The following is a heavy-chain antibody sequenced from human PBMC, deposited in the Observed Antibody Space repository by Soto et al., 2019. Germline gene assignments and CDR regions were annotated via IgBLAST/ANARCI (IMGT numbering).Heavy chain of an antibody. J-gene: IGHJ4*02. Sequence: QVQLVQYGAEVKKPGASVKVSCKASGYTFTYYYIHWVRQAPGQGLEWMGIINPSSGGTSYAQKFQCRFTITRDTSTSTASMELSSLRSEYTAVYYCAREVERGSSYGYLEYWGQGTLVTVSS. CDR3: AREVERGSSYGYLEY. CDR1: GYTFTYYY. V-gene: IGHV1-46*01. D-gene: IGHD5-18*01. CDR2: INPSSGGT.